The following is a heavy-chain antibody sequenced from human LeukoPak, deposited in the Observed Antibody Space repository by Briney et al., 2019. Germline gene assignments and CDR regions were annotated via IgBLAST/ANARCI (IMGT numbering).Heavy chain of an antibody. D-gene: IGHD6-19*01. Sequence: SETLSLTCTVSGVSISSSNSYWGWIRQPPGKGLEWIGSIYYSGSTYYNPSLKSRVTISVDTSKNQFSLKLSSVTAADTAVYYCARTYSSGWYGIDYWGQGTLVTVSS. CDR1: GVSISSSNSY. J-gene: IGHJ4*02. CDR3: ARTYSSGWYGIDY. CDR2: IYYSGST. V-gene: IGHV4-39*07.